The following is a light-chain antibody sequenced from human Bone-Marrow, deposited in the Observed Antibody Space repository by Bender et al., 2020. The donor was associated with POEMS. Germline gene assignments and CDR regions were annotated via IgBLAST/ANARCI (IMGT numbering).Light chain of an antibody. CDR1: ALPKQY. V-gene: IGLV3-21*02. CDR3: QLWDGHSGQKV. J-gene: IGLJ3*02. CDR2: DDS. Sequence: SYELTQPPSVSVSPGQTARITCSADALPKQYSYWYQQKPGQAPLLVLFDDSDRPSGIPERFSGSNSGNTATLTISRVEAGDEAAYYCQLWDGHSGQKVFGGGTQLTVL.